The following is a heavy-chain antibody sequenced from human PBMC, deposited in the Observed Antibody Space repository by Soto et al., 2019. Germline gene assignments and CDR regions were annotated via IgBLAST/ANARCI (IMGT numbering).Heavy chain of an antibody. CDR1: GFTFSTXA. CDR2: ISGSGGST. V-gene: IGHV3-23*01. J-gene: IGHJ4*02. CDR3: ARTNSGYDFFDY. Sequence: EVQLLESGGGLVQPGGSLRXSXAAXGFTFSTXAMTWVRQAPGKGLEWVSSISGSGGSTYYTDSVKGRFTISRDNSKNTLYVQMNSLRAEDTAIYYCARTNSGYDFFDYWGQGTLVTVSS. D-gene: IGHD5-12*01.